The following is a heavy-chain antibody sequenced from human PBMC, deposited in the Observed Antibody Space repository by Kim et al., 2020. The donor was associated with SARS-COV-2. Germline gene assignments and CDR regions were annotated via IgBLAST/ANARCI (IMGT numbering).Heavy chain of an antibody. V-gene: IGHV5-51*01. D-gene: IGHD3-16*01. CDR3: ARRRGIMGAFDI. J-gene: IGHJ3*02. Sequence: GESLKISCKGSGYSFTSYWIGWVRQMPGKGLEWMGIIYPSDSDTRYSPSFQGQVTISADKSINTAYLQWNSLKASDTAIYYCARRRGIMGAFDIWGQGTMVTVSS. CDR1: GYSFTSYW. CDR2: IYPSDSDT.